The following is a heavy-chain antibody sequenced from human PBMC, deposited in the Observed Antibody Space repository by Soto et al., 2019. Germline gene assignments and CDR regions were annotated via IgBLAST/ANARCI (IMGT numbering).Heavy chain of an antibody. D-gene: IGHD6-13*01. J-gene: IGHJ4*02. V-gene: IGHV4-59*01. CDR3: ARDLAAVPSPCEC. CDR2: VYYTGTT. CDR1: GGSINSYF. Sequence: KPSETLSLTCTVSGGSINSYFYIWVRQPPGKGLEWIGSVYYTGTTDYNPSLKSRVTISVDTSKTQFSLNMRSVTAADTAVYYGARDLAAVPSPCECWGRGTL.